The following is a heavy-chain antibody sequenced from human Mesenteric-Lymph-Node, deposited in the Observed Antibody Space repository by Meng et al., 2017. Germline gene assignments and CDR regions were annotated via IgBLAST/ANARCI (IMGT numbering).Heavy chain of an antibody. CDR2: INWNGGRT. V-gene: IGHV3-20*04. J-gene: IGHJ4*02. CDR3: ARDRSGYSYGSEFAY. D-gene: IGHD5-18*01. CDR1: GFTFDDCG. Sequence: GESLKISCAASGFTFDDCGMSWVRQVPGKGLEWVSRINWNGGRTAYTDSVKGRFTISRDSAKNSLYLQMNSLRDEDTAFYYCARDRSGYSYGSEFAYWGQGTLVTVSS.